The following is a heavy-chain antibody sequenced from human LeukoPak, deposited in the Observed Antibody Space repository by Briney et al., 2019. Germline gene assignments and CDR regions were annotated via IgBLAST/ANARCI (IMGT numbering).Heavy chain of an antibody. Sequence: SENLSLTCTVSGGSISSSSYYWGWIRQPPGKGLEWIGSIYYSGSTYYNPSLKSRVTISVDTSKNQFSLKLSSVTAADTAVYYCARDGSGWDYYYYYGMDVWGQGTTVTVPS. V-gene: IGHV4-39*07. D-gene: IGHD6-19*01. CDR3: ARDGSGWDYYYYYGMDV. J-gene: IGHJ6*02. CDR2: IYYSGST. CDR1: GGSISSSSYY.